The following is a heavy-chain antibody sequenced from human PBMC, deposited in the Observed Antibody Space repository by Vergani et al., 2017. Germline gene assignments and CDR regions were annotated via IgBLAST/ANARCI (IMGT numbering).Heavy chain of an antibody. CDR1: GGSFSGYY. CDR3: ARGSSSLLWFGELCGFDY. CDR2: INHSGST. Sequence: QVQLQQWGAGLLKPSETLSLTCAVYGGSFSGYYWSWIRQPPGKGLEWIGEINHSGSTNYNPSLKSRVTISVATSKNQCSLKLSSVTAADTAVYYCARGSSSLLWFGELCGFDYWGQGTLVTVSS. V-gene: IGHV4-34*01. D-gene: IGHD3-10*01. J-gene: IGHJ4*02.